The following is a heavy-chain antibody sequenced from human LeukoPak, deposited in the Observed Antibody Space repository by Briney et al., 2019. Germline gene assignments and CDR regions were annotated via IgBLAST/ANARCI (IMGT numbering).Heavy chain of an antibody. CDR1: GFTFSSYS. CDR2: ISSSSSYI. CDR3: ARDQDSYYYDSSGKDFDY. J-gene: IGHJ4*02. D-gene: IGHD3-22*01. V-gene: IGHV3-21*01. Sequence: GGSLRLSCAASGFTFSSYSMNWVRQAPGKGLEWVSSISSSSSYIYYADSVKGRFTISRDNAKNSLYLQMNSLRAEDTAVYYCARDQDSYYYDSSGKDFDYWGQGTLVTVSS.